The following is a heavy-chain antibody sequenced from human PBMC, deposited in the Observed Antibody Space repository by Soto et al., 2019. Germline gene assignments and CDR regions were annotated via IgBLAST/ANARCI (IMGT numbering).Heavy chain of an antibody. CDR3: ARGYYGMDV. J-gene: IGHJ6*02. Sequence: VHLVESGGGVVEPGRSLRLSCAASGFTFSTSSMHWVRQAPGKGLQWMAFISYDGSLENYADSVKGRFTISRDKFENTVHLQMNSLRPEDTAVYFCARGYYGMDVWGQGTTVTVSS. CDR1: GFTFSTSS. V-gene: IGHV3-30-3*01. CDR2: ISYDGSLE.